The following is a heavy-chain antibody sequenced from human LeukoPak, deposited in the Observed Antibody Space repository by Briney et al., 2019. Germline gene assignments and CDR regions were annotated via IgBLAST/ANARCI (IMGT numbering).Heavy chain of an antibody. CDR1: GFTFSSYG. D-gene: IGHD1-26*01. CDR3: ARAVGATRVIDYYYYYMDV. CDR2: IRYDGSNK. J-gene: IGHJ6*03. V-gene: IGHV3-30*02. Sequence: GGSLRLSCAASGFTFSSYGMHWVRQAPGKGLEWVAFIRYDGSNKYYADSVKGRFTISRDNSKNTLYLQMNSLRAEDTAVYYCARAVGATRVIDYYYYYMDVWGKGTTVTVSS.